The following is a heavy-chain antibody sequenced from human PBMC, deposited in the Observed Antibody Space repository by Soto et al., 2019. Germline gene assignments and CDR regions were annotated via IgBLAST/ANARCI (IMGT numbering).Heavy chain of an antibody. J-gene: IGHJ3*02. D-gene: IGHD3-22*01. CDR2: IKQDGSEK. CDR1: GFTFSSYW. Sequence: EVQLVESGGGLVQPGGSLRLSCAASGFTFSSYWMSWVRQAPGKGLEWVANIKQDGSEKEYVDSVKCRFTISRDNAKNPLYLQMNRLRAEDTAVYYCARDSYYDSSGYWSHDAFDILGQGTMVTVSS. CDR3: ARDSYYDSSGYWSHDAFDI. V-gene: IGHV3-7*01.